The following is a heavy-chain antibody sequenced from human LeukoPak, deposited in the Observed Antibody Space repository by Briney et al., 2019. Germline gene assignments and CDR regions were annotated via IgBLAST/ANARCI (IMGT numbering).Heavy chain of an antibody. V-gene: IGHV4-59*01. Sequence: SETLSLTCTVSGGSISSYYWSWIRQPPGKGLEWIGYIYYSGSTNYNPSLKSRVTISVDTPKNQFSLKLSSVTAADTAVYYCARASPRYSSGWYGTHYGMDVWGQGTTVTVSS. CDR1: GGSISSYY. CDR3: ARASPRYSSGWYGTHYGMDV. CDR2: IYYSGST. D-gene: IGHD6-19*01. J-gene: IGHJ6*02.